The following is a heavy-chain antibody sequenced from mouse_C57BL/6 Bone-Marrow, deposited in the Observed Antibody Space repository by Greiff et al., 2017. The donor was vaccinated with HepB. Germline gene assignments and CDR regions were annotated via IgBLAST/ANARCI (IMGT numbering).Heavy chain of an antibody. CDR3: SRRGNGCGDDRDY. Sequence: VQLQQSGPELVQPGASVKISCKASGYSFTGYFINWVKQSHGKSLEWIGRINPYDGDTFYNHKFKGKDTLTVDKSSSTAHLQLMSLTSEDSAVYECSRRGNGCGDDRDYEGRGTGATVTA. V-gene: IGHV1-37*01. CDR2: INPYDGDT. CDR1: GYSFTGYF. D-gene: IGHD2-2*01. J-gene: IGHJ4*01.